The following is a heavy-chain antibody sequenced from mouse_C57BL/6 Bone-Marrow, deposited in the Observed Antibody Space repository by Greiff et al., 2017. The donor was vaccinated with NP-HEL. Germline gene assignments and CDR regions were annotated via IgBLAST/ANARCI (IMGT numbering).Heavy chain of an antibody. CDR2: IYPSDSET. CDR3: ARSDSLYFEG. V-gene: IGHV1-61*01. Sequence: QVQLQQPGAELVRPGSSVKLSCKASGFTFTSYWMDWVKQRPGQGLEWIGNIYPSDSETHYNQKFKDKATLTVDKSSSTAYLQLSSLTSEDSAVNYYARSDSLYFEGGGKVTTLTVSS. CDR1: GFTFTSYW. J-gene: IGHJ2*01. D-gene: IGHD2-1*01.